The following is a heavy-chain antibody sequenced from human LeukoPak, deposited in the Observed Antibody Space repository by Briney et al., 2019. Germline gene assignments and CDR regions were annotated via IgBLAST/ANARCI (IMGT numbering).Heavy chain of an antibody. CDR1: GFTFSSYG. J-gene: IGHJ4*02. Sequence: GGSLRLSCAASGFTFSSYGMHWVRQAPGKGLEWVAVISYDGSNKYYADSVKGRFTISRDNSRNTLYLQMNSLRAEDTAVYYCAKDEDPLALVVPAAMWDYWGQGTLVTVSS. CDR2: ISYDGSNK. V-gene: IGHV3-30*18. D-gene: IGHD2-2*01. CDR3: AKDEDPLALVVPAAMWDY.